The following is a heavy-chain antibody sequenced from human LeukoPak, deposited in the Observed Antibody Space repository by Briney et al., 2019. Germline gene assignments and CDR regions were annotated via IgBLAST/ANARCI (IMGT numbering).Heavy chain of an antibody. J-gene: IGHJ2*01. Sequence: PGGSLRLSCAASGFSFSDYAMTWVRQAPGKGLEWVAVISYDGSNKYYADSVKGRFTISRDNSKNTLYLQMNSLRAEDTAVYYCAKVSGFGTFSHWYFDLWGRGTLVTVSS. V-gene: IGHV3-30*18. CDR1: GFSFSDYA. CDR2: ISYDGSNK. CDR3: AKVSGFGTFSHWYFDL. D-gene: IGHD3-10*01.